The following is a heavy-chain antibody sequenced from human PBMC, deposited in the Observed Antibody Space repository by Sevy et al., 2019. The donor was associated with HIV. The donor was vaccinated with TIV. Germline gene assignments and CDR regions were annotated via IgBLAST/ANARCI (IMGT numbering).Heavy chain of an antibody. J-gene: IGHJ4*02. CDR1: GGSFSGYY. V-gene: IGHV4-34*01. D-gene: IGHD4-17*01. CDR2: INHSGST. Sequence: SETLSLTCAVYGGSFSGYYWSWIRQPPGKGLEWIGEINHSGSTNYNPSLKSRVTISVDTSKNQFSLKLGSVTAADTAVYYCAAATVTTQRLGFDYWGQGTLVTVSS. CDR3: AAATVTTQRLGFDY.